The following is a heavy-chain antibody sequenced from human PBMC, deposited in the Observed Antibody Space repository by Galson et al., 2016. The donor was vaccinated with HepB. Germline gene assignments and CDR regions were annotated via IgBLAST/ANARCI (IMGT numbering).Heavy chain of an antibody. D-gene: IGHD4-17*01. CDR3: AKGDYGDYIIYGMDV. V-gene: IGHV3-9*01. CDR1: GFNFNDYG. J-gene: IGHJ6*02. Sequence: SLRLSCAASGFNFNDYGMHWVRQAPGKGLEWVSGISWNSGNIGYADSVKGRFTISRDNAKNSLYLQMNSLRGEDTALYYCAKGDYGDYIIYGMDVWGQGTTVTVSS. CDR2: ISWNSGNI.